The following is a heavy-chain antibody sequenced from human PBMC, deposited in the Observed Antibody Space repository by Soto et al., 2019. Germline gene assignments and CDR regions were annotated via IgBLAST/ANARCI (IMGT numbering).Heavy chain of an antibody. Sequence: GGSLRLSCAASGFTFSSYGMHWVRQAPGKGLEWVAVISYYGSNKYYADSVKGRFTISRDNSKNTLYLQMNSLRAEDTAVYYCAKDLGYGSGSYYNVVYWGQGT. CDR2: ISYYGSNK. J-gene: IGHJ4*02. CDR3: AKDLGYGSGSYYNVVY. CDR1: GFTFSSYG. V-gene: IGHV3-30*18. D-gene: IGHD3-10*01.